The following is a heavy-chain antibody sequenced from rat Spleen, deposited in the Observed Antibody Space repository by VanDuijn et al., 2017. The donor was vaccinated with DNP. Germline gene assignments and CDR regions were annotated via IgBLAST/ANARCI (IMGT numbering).Heavy chain of an antibody. V-gene: IGHV5-58*01. D-gene: IGHD1-11*01. Sequence: EVHLVETGGGSVQPGRSLKLSCVASGFTFSSYWMYWIRQAPGKGLEWVASINSDGGSSYYSDYVKGRFSISRDTAENTVYLHMDSLRSEDTATYYCARHPSYGGSNYFDYWGQGVMVTVSS. CDR2: INSDGGSS. CDR1: GFTFSSYW. J-gene: IGHJ2*01. CDR3: ARHPSYGGSNYFDY.